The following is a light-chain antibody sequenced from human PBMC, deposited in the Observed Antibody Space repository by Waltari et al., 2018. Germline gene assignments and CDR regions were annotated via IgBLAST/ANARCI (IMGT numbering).Light chain of an antibody. J-gene: IGKJ2*01. Sequence: IQMTQSPSSLSASVGDRVIITCRASQSISNWLAWYQHKPGKAPILLIYKASILKSGVPSRFSGSGSGTQFTLTISSLQPGDFATYYCQQYNTYSSFGQGTKLEIK. CDR3: QQYNTYSS. CDR1: QSISNW. V-gene: IGKV1-5*03. CDR2: KAS.